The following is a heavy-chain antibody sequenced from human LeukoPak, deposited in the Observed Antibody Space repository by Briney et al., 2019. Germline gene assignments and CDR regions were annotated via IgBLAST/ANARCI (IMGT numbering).Heavy chain of an antibody. V-gene: IGHV4-34*11. J-gene: IGHJ5*02. CDR1: GGSFSGYY. CDR3: ARKAPKKGWFDP. CDR2: THPSGNT. Sequence: PSETLSLTCAVYGGSFSGYYWSWIRQPPGKGLEWIGYTHPSGNTNYSPSLKSRVTISIDTSRNQFSLKLSSVTAADTAVYCCARKAPKKGWFDPWGQGTLVTVSS.